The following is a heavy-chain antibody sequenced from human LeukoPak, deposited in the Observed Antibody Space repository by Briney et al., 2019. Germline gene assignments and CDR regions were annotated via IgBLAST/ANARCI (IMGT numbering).Heavy chain of an antibody. J-gene: IGHJ5*02. CDR1: GGSISSYY. Sequence: SETLSLTRTVSGGSISSYYWSWIRQPPGKGLGWIGYIYYSGSTNYNPSLKSRVTISVDTSKNQFSLKLSSVTAADTAVYYCARDLSVPAATVGFDPWGQGTLVTVSS. CDR3: ARDLSVPAATVGFDP. D-gene: IGHD2-2*01. CDR2: IYYSGST. V-gene: IGHV4-59*01.